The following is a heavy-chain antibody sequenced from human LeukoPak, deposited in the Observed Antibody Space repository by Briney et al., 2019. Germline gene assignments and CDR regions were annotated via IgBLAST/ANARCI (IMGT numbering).Heavy chain of an antibody. V-gene: IGHV3-30*18. Sequence: PGGSLRLSCAASGFTFSIYGMHWVRQAPGKGLEWVAVISYDGSNKYYADSVKGRSTISRDNSKNTLYLQMSSLRAEDTAVYYCANLPFYDSSGYGDYWGQGTLVTVSS. J-gene: IGHJ4*02. D-gene: IGHD3-22*01. CDR1: GFTFSIYG. CDR3: ANLPFYDSSGYGDY. CDR2: ISYDGSNK.